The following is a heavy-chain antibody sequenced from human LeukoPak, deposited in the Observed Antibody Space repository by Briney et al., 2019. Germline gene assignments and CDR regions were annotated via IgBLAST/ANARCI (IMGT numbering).Heavy chain of an antibody. J-gene: IGHJ5*02. CDR3: ASGGSSARA. Sequence: GGSLRLSCAASGFTFSSYWISWVRQAPGKGLEWVANIKQDGSEKYYVDSVKGRFTISRDNAKNSLYLQMNSLRAEDTAVYYCASGGSSARAWGQGTLVTVSS. D-gene: IGHD3-16*01. V-gene: IGHV3-7*01. CDR1: GFTFSSYW. CDR2: IKQDGSEK.